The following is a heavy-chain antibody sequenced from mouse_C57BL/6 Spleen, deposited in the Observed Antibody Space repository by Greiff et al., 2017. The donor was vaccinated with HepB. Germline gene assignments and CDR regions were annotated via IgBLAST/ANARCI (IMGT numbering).Heavy chain of an antibody. Sequence: EVQLMESGGDLVKPGGSLKLSCAASGFTFSSYGMSWVRQTPDKRLEWVATISSGGSYTYYPDSVKGRFTISRDNAKNTLYLQMSSLKSEDTAMYYCARVYDGYCAGFAYWGQGTLVTVSA. V-gene: IGHV5-6*01. CDR1: GFTFSSYG. D-gene: IGHD2-3*01. J-gene: IGHJ3*01. CDR3: ARVYDGYCAGFAY. CDR2: ISSGGSYT.